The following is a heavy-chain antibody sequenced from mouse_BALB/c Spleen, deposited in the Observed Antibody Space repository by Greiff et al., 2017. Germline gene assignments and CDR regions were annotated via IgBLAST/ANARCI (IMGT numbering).Heavy chain of an antibody. CDR2: ISDGGSYT. D-gene: IGHD2-3*01. CDR3: ARYDGSAY. CDR1: GFTFSDYY. V-gene: IGHV5-4*02. Sequence: DVQLVESGGGLVKPGGSLKLSCAASGFTFSDYYMYWVRQTPEKRLEWVATISDGGSYTYYPDSVKGRFTISRDNAKNNLYLQMSSLKSEDTAMYYCARYDGSAYWGQGTLVTVSA. J-gene: IGHJ3*01.